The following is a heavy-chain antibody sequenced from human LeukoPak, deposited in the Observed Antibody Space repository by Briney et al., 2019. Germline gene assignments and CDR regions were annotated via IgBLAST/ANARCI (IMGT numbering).Heavy chain of an antibody. Sequence: GGSLRLSCAASGFTVSSNLMSWVRQAPGRGLEWVSLIYIGGGTYHADSVKGRFTISRDNSKNTLYLQMNSLRAEDTAVYYCASGSPPDYWGQGTLVSVSS. CDR2: IYIGGGT. CDR1: GFTVSSNL. V-gene: IGHV3-53*01. J-gene: IGHJ4*02. D-gene: IGHD1-26*01. CDR3: ASGSPPDY.